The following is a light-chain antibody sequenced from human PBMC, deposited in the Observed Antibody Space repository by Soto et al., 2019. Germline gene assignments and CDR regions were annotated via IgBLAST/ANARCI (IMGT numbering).Light chain of an antibody. CDR1: QSVSNNY. CDR3: QQRSNWPT. V-gene: IGKV3D-20*02. J-gene: IGKJ5*01. CDR2: GAS. Sequence: EILLTQSPGTLSLSPGERATLSCGASQSVSNNYFAWYQQKPGQAPGLLIYGASNRATGIPDRFSGSGSRTEFTLTISRMEPEDFAVYYCQQRSNWPTFGQGTRLEIK.